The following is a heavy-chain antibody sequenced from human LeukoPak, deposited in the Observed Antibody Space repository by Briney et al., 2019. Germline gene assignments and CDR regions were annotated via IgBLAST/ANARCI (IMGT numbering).Heavy chain of an antibody. CDR2: ISSSSSYI. CDR1: GFTFSSYS. CDR3: AKALSWGLDY. J-gene: IGHJ4*02. D-gene: IGHD1-26*01. V-gene: IGHV3-21*04. Sequence: GGSLRLSCAASGFTFSSYSMNWVRQAPGKGLEWVSSISSSSSYIYYADSVKGRFTISRDSAKSSLYLQMNSLRVEDTALYYCAKALSWGLDYWGQGTLVTVSS.